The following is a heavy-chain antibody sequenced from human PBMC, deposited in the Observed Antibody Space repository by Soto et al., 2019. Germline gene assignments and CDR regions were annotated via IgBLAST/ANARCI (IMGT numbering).Heavy chain of an antibody. CDR2: IIPIFGTA. CDR1: GGTFSSYA. V-gene: IGHV1-69*13. J-gene: IGHJ6*02. D-gene: IGHD1-1*01. Sequence: SVKVSCKASGGTFSSYAISWVRQAPGQGLEWMGGIIPIFGTANYAQKFQGRVTITADESTSTAYMELSSLRSEDTAVYYCARVSVEPGDGYYYYGMDVWGQGTTVTVSS. CDR3: ARVSVEPGDGYYYYGMDV.